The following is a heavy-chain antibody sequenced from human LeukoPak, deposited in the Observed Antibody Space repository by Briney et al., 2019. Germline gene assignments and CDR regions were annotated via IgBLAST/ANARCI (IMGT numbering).Heavy chain of an antibody. V-gene: IGHV3-7*01. J-gene: IGHJ5*02. CDR3: ARAHGGSYFNWFDP. CDR2: IKQDGSEK. CDR1: GFTFSSYW. D-gene: IGHD1-26*01. Sequence: GGSLRLSCAASGFTFSSYWMSWVRQAPGKGLEWVANIKQDGSEKYYVDSVKGRFTISRDNAKNSLYLQMNSLRAEDTAVYYCARAHGGSYFNWFDPWGQGTLVTGSS.